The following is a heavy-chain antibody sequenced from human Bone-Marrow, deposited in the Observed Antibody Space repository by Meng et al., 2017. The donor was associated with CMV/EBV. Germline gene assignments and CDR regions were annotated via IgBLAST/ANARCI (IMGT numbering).Heavy chain of an antibody. CDR3: AKDQCSGGSCYSGWFDP. J-gene: IGHJ5*02. Sequence: FHVSSYAVSWVRHAPGRGLECVSAISGSGGSTYYADSVKGRFTISRDNSKNTLYLQMNSLRAADTAVYYCAKDQCSGGSCYSGWFDPWGQGTLVTVSS. CDR1: FHVSSYA. CDR2: ISGSGGST. D-gene: IGHD2-15*01. V-gene: IGHV3-23*01.